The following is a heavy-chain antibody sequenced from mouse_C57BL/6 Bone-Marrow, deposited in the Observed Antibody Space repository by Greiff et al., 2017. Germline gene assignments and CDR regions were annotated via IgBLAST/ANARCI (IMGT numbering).Heavy chain of an antibody. J-gene: IGHJ2*01. D-gene: IGHD2-4*01. CDR1: GFTFSSYA. V-gene: IGHV5-9-1*02. CDR2: ISSGGDYI. CDR3: TRFYDYDRGFDY. Sequence: EVKLMESGEGLVKPGGSLKLSCAASGFTFSSYAMSWVRQTPEKRLAWVAYISSGGDYIYYADTVKGRFTVSRDNARNTLYLQMSSLKSEDTAMYYCTRFYDYDRGFDYWGQGTTLTVSS.